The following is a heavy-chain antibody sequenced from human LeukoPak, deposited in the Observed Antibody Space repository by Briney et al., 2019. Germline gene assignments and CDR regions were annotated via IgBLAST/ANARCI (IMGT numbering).Heavy chain of an antibody. CDR2: IDSSGRNT. D-gene: IGHD5-24*01. Sequence: GGSLRLSCAASGFNLNDAAMTWLRQAPGKGLEWVSLIDSSGRNTYYTDSVRGRFTISRDNSKKTLYLQMNSLRVEDTAIYYCAKDIQLSAWGLGTMVSVSS. CDR1: GFNLNDAA. J-gene: IGHJ3*01. CDR3: AKDIQLSA. V-gene: IGHV3-23*01.